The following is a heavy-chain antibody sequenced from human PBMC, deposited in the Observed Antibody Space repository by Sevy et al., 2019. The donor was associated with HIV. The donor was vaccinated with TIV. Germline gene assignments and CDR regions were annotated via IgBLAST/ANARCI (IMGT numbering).Heavy chain of an antibody. CDR1: GYTFTGYY. CDR3: ARGAYGGNSSHCDY. J-gene: IGHJ4*02. D-gene: IGHD4-17*01. CDR2: INPNSGGT. V-gene: IGHV1-2*02. Sequence: ASVKVSCKASGYTFTGYYMHWVRQAPGQGLEWMGWINPNSGGTNYAQKFQGRVTMTRDTSISTAYMELSRLRSDDTAVYDCARGAYGGNSSHCDYWGQGTLVTVSS.